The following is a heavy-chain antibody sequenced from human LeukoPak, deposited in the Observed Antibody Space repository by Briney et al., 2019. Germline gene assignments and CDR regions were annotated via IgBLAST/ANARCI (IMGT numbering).Heavy chain of an antibody. CDR3: AKSWRAIFGVAHAPDY. V-gene: IGHV3-23*01. J-gene: IGHJ4*02. D-gene: IGHD3-3*01. CDR1: GFTFSSYA. Sequence: GGSLRLSCAAPGFTFSSYAMSWVRQAPGKGLEWVSAISGSGGSTYYADSVKGRFTISRDNSKNTLYLQMNSLRAEDTAVYYCAKSWRAIFGVAHAPDYWGQGTLVTVSS. CDR2: ISGSGGST.